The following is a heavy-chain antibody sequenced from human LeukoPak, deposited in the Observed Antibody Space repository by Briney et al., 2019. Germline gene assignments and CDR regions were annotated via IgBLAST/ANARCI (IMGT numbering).Heavy chain of an antibody. CDR2: IKQDGSEK. D-gene: IGHD2-8*02. CDR1: GFTFSSYS. CDR3: ARYCAEDSCYSNGGFDP. V-gene: IGHV3-7*01. J-gene: IGHJ5*02. Sequence: PGGSLRLSCAASGFTFSSYSMTWVRQSPGKGLEWVANIKQDGSEKIYVDSVKGRFTISRDNAKNSLDLQMNTLRVEDTAVYYRARYCAEDSCYSNGGFDPWGQGTLVTVSS.